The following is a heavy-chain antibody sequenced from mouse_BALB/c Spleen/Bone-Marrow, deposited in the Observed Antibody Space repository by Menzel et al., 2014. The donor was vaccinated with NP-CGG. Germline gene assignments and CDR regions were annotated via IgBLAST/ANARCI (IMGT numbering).Heavy chain of an antibody. Sequence: EVQRAESGGGLVKPGGSLKLSCAASGFTFSSYAMSWVRQTPEKRLEWVATISSGGNYTYYPDSVKGRFSISRDNAKNTLYLQMSSLRSENTAVYYCARHGGYDAGVCFAYWGHGTLATVSA. V-gene: IGHV5-9-3*01. CDR2: ISSGGNYT. CDR3: ARHGGYDAGVCFAY. D-gene: IGHD2-2*01. CDR1: GFTFSSYA. J-gene: IGHJ3*01.